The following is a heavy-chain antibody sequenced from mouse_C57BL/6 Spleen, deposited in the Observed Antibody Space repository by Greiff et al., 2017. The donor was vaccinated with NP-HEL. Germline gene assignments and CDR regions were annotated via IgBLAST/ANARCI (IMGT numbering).Heavy chain of an antibody. CDR2: IRSKSNNYAT. V-gene: IGHV10-1*01. J-gene: IGHJ2*01. Sequence: EVHLVESGGGLVQPKGSLKLSCAASGFSFNTYAMNWVRQAPGKGLEWVARIRSKSNNYATYYADSVKDRFTISRDDSESMLYLQMNNLKTEDTAMYYCVRHGGNYGSRAFDYWGQGTTLTVSS. D-gene: IGHD1-1*01. CDR1: GFSFNTYA. CDR3: VRHGGNYGSRAFDY.